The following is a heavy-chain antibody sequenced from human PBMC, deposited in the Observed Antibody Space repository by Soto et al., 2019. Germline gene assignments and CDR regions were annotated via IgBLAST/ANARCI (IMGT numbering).Heavy chain of an antibody. CDR1: GGSFSGYY. J-gene: IGHJ5*02. CDR2: INHSGST. D-gene: IGHD3-9*01. V-gene: IGHV4-34*01. CDR3: ARVLRYFDWLLVHRWFDP. Sequence: SETLSLTCAVYGGSFSGYYWSWIRQPPGKGLEWIGEINHSGSTNYNPSLKSRVTISVDTSKSQFSLKLSSVTAADTAVYYCARVLRYFDWLLVHRWFDPWGQGTLVTVSS.